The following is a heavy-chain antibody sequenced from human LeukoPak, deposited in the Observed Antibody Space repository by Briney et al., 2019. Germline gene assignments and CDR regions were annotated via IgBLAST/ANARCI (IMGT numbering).Heavy chain of an antibody. J-gene: IGHJ4*02. CDR2: MNPNSGNT. CDR3: ATWGIAVADFDY. D-gene: IGHD6-19*01. V-gene: IGHV1-8*03. CDR1: GYTFTSYD. Sequence: ASVKVSCKASGYTFTSYDINWVRQATGQGLEWMGWMNPNSGNTGYAQKFQGRVTITRNTSISTAYMELSSLRSEDTAVYYCATWGIAVADFDYWGQGTLVTVSS.